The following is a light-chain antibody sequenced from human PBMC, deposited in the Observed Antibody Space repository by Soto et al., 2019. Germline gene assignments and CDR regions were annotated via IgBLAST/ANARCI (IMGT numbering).Light chain of an antibody. J-gene: IGKJ2*01. CDR2: WAS. CDR1: QSVLYNSNNKNC. Sequence: DIVMTQSPDSLAVSLGERATINCKSSQSVLYNSNNKNCLGWYQQKPGQPPKLLIYWASTRESGVPDRFSGSGSGTDFTLTISSLQAEDVAVYYCQQYYDIPYTFGQGTKLEFK. V-gene: IGKV4-1*01. CDR3: QQYYDIPYT.